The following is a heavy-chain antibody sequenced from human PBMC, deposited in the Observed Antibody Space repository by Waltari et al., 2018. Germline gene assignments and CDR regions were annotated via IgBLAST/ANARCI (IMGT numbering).Heavy chain of an antibody. J-gene: IGHJ6*02. D-gene: IGHD2-15*01. CDR2: TIPICGTA. V-gene: IGHV1-69*13. CDR1: GGTFSSYA. CDR3: ARRAGYWNYYYGMDV. Sequence: QVQLVQSGAEVKKPGSSVKVSCKASGGTFSSYAISWVRQAPGQGLEWMGVTIPICGTANYAQNSQVRVMITADESTSTAYMELSSLRSEDTAVYYCARRAGYWNYYYGMDVWGQGTTVTVSS.